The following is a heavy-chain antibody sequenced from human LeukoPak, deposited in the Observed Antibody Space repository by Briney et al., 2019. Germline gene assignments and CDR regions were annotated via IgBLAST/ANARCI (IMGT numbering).Heavy chain of an antibody. CDR3: AKGSVATFDY. J-gene: IGHJ4*02. CDR2: IRYDGSNK. V-gene: IGHV3-30*02. CDR1: GFTFSSYG. D-gene: IGHD4-23*01. Sequence: GGSLRLSCAASGFTFSSYGMHWVRQAPGEGLEWVAFIRYDGSNKYYADSVKGRFTISRDNFKNTLYLQMNSLRAEDTAVYYCAKGSVATFDYWGQGTLVTVSS.